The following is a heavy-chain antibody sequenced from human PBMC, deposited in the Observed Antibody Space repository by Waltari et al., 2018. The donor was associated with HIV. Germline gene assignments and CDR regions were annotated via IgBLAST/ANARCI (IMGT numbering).Heavy chain of an antibody. CDR2: INPDSGDT. CDR3: ARGEDISLTHLPPGFRLEF. Sequence: QTLLLLSASQVETPGASVTRSCKVSGDRFPTSFLFWLRQAPGQGFEWLGRINPDSGDTTYSQTFKTRVTMTRDTSSASTYMELTRLTSADTAIYFCARGEDISLTHLPPGFRLEFWGHGTLVTVSS. V-gene: IGHV1-2*06. J-gene: IGHJ4*01. D-gene: IGHD5-12*01. CDR1: GDRFPTSF.